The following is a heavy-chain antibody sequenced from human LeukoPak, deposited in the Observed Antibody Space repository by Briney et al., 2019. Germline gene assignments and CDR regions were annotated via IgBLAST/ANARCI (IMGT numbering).Heavy chain of an antibody. CDR2: IKQDGSDK. J-gene: IGHJ4*02. CDR1: GFSFSTSW. CDR3: TRDRGPNTFDY. V-gene: IGHV3-7*01. Sequence: GGSLRLSCAASGFSFSTSWMTWVRQAPGKGLEGVASIKQDGSDKYYVDSVRGRFTISKDNAENSVYLQMNSLRAEDTAVYYCTRDRGPNTFDYWGQGTLVTVSS. D-gene: IGHD2-8*01.